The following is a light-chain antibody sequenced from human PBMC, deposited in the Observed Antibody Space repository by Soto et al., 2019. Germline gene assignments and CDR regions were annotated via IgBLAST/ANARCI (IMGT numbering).Light chain of an antibody. CDR3: QQSYSTPIT. J-gene: IGKJ5*01. Sequence: IQMTLSASSLSASVGDRATLTCRASQSISSYLNWYQQKPGKAPKLLIYAASSLQSGVPSRFSGSGCGTDFNLTISSLQTEDFATYYCQQSYSTPITFGQGTRLEIK. CDR1: QSISSY. CDR2: AAS. V-gene: IGKV1-39*01.